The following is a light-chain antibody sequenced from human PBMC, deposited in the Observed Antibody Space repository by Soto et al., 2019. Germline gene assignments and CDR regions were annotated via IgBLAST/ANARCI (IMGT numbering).Light chain of an antibody. Sequence: QAVVTQEPSLTVSPGGTVTLTCSSSTGAVTSGHYPSWFQQKPGQAPRTLIYDTSNKHSWTPARFSGSLLGGKAALTLSGAQPEDEAEYYCLLSYSGALIVFGGGTQLTVL. V-gene: IGLV7-46*01. CDR2: DTS. CDR1: TGAVTSGHY. J-gene: IGLJ7*01. CDR3: LLSYSGALIV.